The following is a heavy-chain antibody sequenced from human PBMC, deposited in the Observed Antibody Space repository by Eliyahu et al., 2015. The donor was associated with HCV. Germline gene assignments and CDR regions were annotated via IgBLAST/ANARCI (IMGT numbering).Heavy chain of an antibody. CDR3: AKEDNGLDY. J-gene: IGHJ4*02. CDR1: EVAVTYNF. CDR2: IFSDGDT. Sequence: DVQLVESGGGLIQPGGSLRLSCAASEVAVTYNFMGWVRQPPGKGLEWVSVIFSDGDTFYADSVKGRFTISRDNPKNTVYLQMNSLRVDDTAVYYCAKEDNGLDYWGQGTLVTVSS. V-gene: IGHV3-53*01. D-gene: IGHD2-8*01.